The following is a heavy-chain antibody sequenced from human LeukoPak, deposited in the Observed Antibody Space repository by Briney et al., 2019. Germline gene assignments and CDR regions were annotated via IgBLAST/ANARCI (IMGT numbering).Heavy chain of an antibody. Sequence: GGSLRLSCAASGFTFSSYSMNWVRQAPGKGLEWVSSISSSSSYIYYADSVKGRFTISRDNAKNSLYLQMNSLRAEDTAVYCCARRYYDFWSGYYGNWFDPWGQGTLVTVSS. CDR1: GFTFSSYS. D-gene: IGHD3-3*01. CDR3: ARRYYDFWSGYYGNWFDP. CDR2: ISSSSSYI. V-gene: IGHV3-21*01. J-gene: IGHJ5*02.